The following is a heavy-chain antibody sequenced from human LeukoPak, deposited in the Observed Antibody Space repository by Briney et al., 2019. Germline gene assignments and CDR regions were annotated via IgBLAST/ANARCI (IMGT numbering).Heavy chain of an antibody. CDR1: GFSLSYFG. J-gene: IGHJ4*02. D-gene: IGHD3-10*01. V-gene: IGHV3-21*01. CDR3: ARDPDYYGSGTYFNHYFDH. Sequence: SGGSLRLSCAASGFSLSYFGMNWVRQAPGKGLEWVSSISSLSDYIYYADSVKGRFTISRDNAKNSLYLQMNRLAAEDTAVYYCARDPDYYGSGTYFNHYFDHWGQGTLVTVSS. CDR2: ISSLSDYI.